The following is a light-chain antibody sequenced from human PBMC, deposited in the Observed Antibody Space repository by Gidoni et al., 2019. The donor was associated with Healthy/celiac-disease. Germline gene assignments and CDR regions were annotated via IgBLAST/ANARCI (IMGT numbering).Light chain of an antibody. CDR1: QSVLYSSNNKNY. CDR3: QQYYSTPPWE. CDR2: WAS. J-gene: IGKJ1*01. V-gene: IGKV4-1*01. Sequence: DIVMTQSPDSLAVSLGERASINCKSSQSVLYSSNNKNYLAWYQQKPGQPPKLLIYWASTRESGVPDRFSGSGSGTDFTLTISSLQAEDVAVYYCQQYYSTPPWEFGQGTKVETK.